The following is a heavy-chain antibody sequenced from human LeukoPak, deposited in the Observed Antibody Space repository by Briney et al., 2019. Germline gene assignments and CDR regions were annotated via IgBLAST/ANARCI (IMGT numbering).Heavy chain of an antibody. CDR2: IKQDGTET. J-gene: IGHJ4*02. Sequence: GGSLRLSCAASGFTFSDYYMSWIRQAPGKGLEWVAIIKQDGTETFYVDSVKGRFTISRDNVKNSLYLQMNSLRIEDAAVYYCMGGRGWLPENWGQGTLVTVSS. CDR3: MGGRGWLPEN. D-gene: IGHD3-22*01. V-gene: IGHV3-7*01. CDR1: GFTFSDYY.